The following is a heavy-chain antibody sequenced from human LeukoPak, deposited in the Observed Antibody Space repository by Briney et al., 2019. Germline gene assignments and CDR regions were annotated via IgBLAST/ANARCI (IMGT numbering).Heavy chain of an antibody. J-gene: IGHJ3*02. V-gene: IGHV4-34*01. CDR3: ARDICSSTSCYYVNDAFDI. D-gene: IGHD2-2*01. Sequence: SETLSLTCAVYGGSFSGYYWTWIRQSPGKGLEWIGEITHSGGTNYNPSLKSRVTMSVDTSKNQFSLKLSSVTAADTAVYYCARDICSSTSCYYVNDAFDIWGQGTMVTVSS. CDR1: GGSFSGYY. CDR2: ITHSGGT.